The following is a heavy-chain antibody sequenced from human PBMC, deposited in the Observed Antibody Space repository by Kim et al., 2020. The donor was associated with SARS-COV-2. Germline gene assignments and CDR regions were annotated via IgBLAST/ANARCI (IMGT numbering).Heavy chain of an antibody. D-gene: IGHD2-15*01. J-gene: IGHJ6*02. Sequence: GGSLRLSCAASGFTFSSYGIHWVRQAPGKGLEWVAVISYDGSNKFYADPVKGRFTISRDNSKNTLYLQMSSLRAEDTAVYYCAKDANWCSDLSCTNYYYYYGMDVWGQGTTVTVSS. CDR2: ISYDGSNK. CDR3: AKDANWCSDLSCTNYYYYYGMDV. CDR1: GFTFSSYG. V-gene: IGHV3-30*18.